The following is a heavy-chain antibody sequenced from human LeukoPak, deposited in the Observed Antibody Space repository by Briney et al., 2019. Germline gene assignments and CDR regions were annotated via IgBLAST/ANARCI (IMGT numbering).Heavy chain of an antibody. CDR3: AKDRKSSAVAGGYFQH. V-gene: IGHV3-48*01. CDR2: ISSSSGTI. D-gene: IGHD6-19*01. CDR1: GFTFSSFG. Sequence: GGSLRLSCAASGFTFSSFGMNWVRQAPGTGLEWVSYISSSSGTIYYADSVKGRFTISRDNSKNTLYLQMNSLRAEDTAVYYCAKDRKSSAVAGGYFQHWGQGTLVTVSS. J-gene: IGHJ1*01.